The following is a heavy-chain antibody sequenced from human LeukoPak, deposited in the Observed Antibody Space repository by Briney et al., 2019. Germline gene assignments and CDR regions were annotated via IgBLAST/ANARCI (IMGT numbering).Heavy chain of an antibody. V-gene: IGHV3-23*01. CDR1: GFTFSSYA. J-gene: IGHJ4*02. CDR2: ISGSGGST. Sequence: AGGSLRLSCAASGFTFSSYAMSWVRQAPGKGLEWVSAISGSGGSTYYADSVKGRFTISRDNSKNTLYLQMNSLRAEDTVVYYCASVMTTVTTNYFDYWGQGTLVTVSS. D-gene: IGHD4-17*01. CDR3: ASVMTTVTTNYFDY.